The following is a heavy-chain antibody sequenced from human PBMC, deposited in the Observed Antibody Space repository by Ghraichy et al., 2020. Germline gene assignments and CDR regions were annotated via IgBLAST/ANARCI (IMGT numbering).Heavy chain of an antibody. V-gene: IGHV3-30-3*01. CDR2: ISYDGSNK. D-gene: IGHD2-8*01. Sequence: GRSLRLSCAASGFTFSSYAMHWVRQAPGKGLEWVAVISYDGSNKYYADSVKGRFTISRDNSKNTLYLQMNSLRAEDTAVYYCAREDCTNGVCYIGSDFDYWGQGTLVTVSS. J-gene: IGHJ4*02. CDR3: AREDCTNGVCYIGSDFDY. CDR1: GFTFSSYA.